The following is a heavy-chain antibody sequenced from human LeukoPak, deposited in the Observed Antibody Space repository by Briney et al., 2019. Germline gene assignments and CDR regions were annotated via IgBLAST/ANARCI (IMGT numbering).Heavy chain of an antibody. D-gene: IGHD1-1*01. CDR1: GFTFSDYY. Sequence: GGSLRLSCAASGFTFSDYYMSWIRQAPGKGLEWVSYISTTSSYTNYADSVKGRFTISRDNAKNSLYLQMNSLGAEDTAVYYCARQLRSVTNWFDPWGQGTLVTVSS. J-gene: IGHJ5*02. V-gene: IGHV3-11*06. CDR2: ISTTSSYT. CDR3: ARQLRSVTNWFDP.